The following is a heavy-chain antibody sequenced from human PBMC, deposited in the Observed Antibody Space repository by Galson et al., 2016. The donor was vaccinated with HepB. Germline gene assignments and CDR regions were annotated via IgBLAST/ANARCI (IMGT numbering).Heavy chain of an antibody. V-gene: IGHV3-9*01. CDR1: GFTLDHYA. Sequence: SLRLSCAASGFTLDHYAMHWVRQAPGKGLEWVSGISWNSGSIGYTDSVKGRFTISRDNAKNSLYLQMNSLRAGDTALYYCAKDSGAYYYDSSGYRRHAFDIWGQGTMVTVSS. CDR3: AKDSGAYYYDSSGYRRHAFDI. CDR2: ISWNSGSI. J-gene: IGHJ3*02. D-gene: IGHD3-22*01.